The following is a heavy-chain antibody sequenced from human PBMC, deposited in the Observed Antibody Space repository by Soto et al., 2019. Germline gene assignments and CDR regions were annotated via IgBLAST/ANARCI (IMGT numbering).Heavy chain of an antibody. CDR1: GYTFTSYD. D-gene: IGHD6-13*01. V-gene: IGHV1-8*01. CDR3: ASPTLDRQQLVHGYYYYGMDV. CDR2: MNPNSGNT. J-gene: IGHJ6*02. Sequence: RASVKVSCKASGYTFTSYDINWVRQATGQGLEWMGWMNPNSGNTGYAQKFQGRVTMTRNTSISTAYMELSSLRSEDTAVYYCASPTLDRQQLVHGYYYYGMDVWGQGTTVTVSS.